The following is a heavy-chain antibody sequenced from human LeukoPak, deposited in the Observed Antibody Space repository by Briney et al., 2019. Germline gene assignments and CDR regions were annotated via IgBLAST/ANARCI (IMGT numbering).Heavy chain of an antibody. Sequence: GGSLRLFCAASGFTFSNYAIHWVRQAPGKGLDWVAAISYDGSKKYYADSVKGRFTISRDNSKNTLYLQMNSLRAEDTAVYYCASGDALLFDYWGQGTLVTVSS. CDR3: ASGDALLFDY. CDR1: GFTFSNYA. V-gene: IGHV3-30*04. CDR2: ISYDGSKK. J-gene: IGHJ4*02.